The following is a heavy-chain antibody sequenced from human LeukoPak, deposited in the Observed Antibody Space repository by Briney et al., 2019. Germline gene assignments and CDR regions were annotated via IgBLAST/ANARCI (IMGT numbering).Heavy chain of an antibody. CDR3: AREGGPYRPLDY. CDR1: GGSISNTNW. Sequence: PSGTLSLTCGVSGGSISNTNWWTWVRPPPGKGLEWIGEVNLQGSTNYNPSLKSRVAISVDKSENHIPLKLTSVTAADTAVYYCAREGGPYRPLDYSGQGTLVTVAS. V-gene: IGHV4-4*02. J-gene: IGHJ4*02. CDR2: VNLQGST.